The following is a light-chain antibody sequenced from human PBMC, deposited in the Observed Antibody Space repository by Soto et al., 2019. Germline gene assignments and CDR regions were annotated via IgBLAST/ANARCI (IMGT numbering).Light chain of an antibody. J-gene: IGKJ1*01. CDR1: QRFXNR. CDR2: XAS. Sequence: DIQMTQSPSTLSASAGDRVTIACRASQRFXNRFAWYQQKSGKAPEVLIYXASILQSGVPSRFSGSGCGTEFAITISSLQPDDVETYYCQQYYSYWTFGQGTKVDIK. V-gene: IGKV1-5*01. CDR3: QQYYSYWT.